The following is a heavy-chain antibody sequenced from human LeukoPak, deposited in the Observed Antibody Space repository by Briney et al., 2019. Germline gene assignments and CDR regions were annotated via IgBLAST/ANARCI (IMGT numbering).Heavy chain of an antibody. V-gene: IGHV5-51*01. Sequence: KSGESLKISCKGSGYSSSNYWIGWVRQMPGKGLEWMGIIYPGDADTRYSPSFEGQVTISADKSISTAYLQWSSLKASDTAMYYCARRAYCVGDCYVDYWGQGTLVTVSS. CDR2: IYPGDADT. J-gene: IGHJ4*02. CDR3: ARRAYCVGDCYVDY. CDR1: GYSSSNYW. D-gene: IGHD2-21*02.